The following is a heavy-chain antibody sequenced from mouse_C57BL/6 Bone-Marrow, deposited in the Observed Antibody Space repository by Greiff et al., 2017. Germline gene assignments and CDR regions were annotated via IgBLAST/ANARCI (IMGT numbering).Heavy chain of an antibody. CDR2: IYPGDGDT. J-gene: IGHJ4*01. D-gene: IGHD1-1*01. Sequence: VKLVESGPELVKPGASVKISCKASGYAFSSSWMNWVKQRPGKGLEWIGRIYPGDGDTNYNGKFKGKATLTADKSSSTAYMQLSSLTSEDAAVYFCARRKITTVMDYWGQGTSVTVSS. V-gene: IGHV1-82*01. CDR1: GYAFSSSW. CDR3: ARRKITTVMDY.